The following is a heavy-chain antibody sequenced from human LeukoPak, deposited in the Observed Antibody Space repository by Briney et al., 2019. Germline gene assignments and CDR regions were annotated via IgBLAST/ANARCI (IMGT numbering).Heavy chain of an antibody. CDR1: GFMFSSNW. V-gene: IGHV3-7*03. D-gene: IGHD5-24*01. J-gene: IGHJ4*02. Sequence: PGGSLRLSCAASGFMFSSNWMSWVRLAPGQGLEWVANIKEDGSESYYLDSVKGRFTISRDNAKNSLYLQMNSLRVEDTAVYDCAKDGRSLQTYWGQGTVVTVSS. CDR3: AKDGRSLQTY. CDR2: IKEDGSES.